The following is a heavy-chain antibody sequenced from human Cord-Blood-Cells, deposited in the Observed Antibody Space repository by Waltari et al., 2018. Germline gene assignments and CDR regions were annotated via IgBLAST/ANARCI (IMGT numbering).Heavy chain of an antibody. CDR2: SNHRGST. CDR1: FSGYY. J-gene: IGHJ5*02. V-gene: IGHV4-34*01. D-gene: IGHD2-2*01. CDR3: ASLGCSSTSCYWFDP. Sequence: QVQLQQWGAGLLKPSETLSFSGYYWSWFRQPPGKGLDWIGESNHRGSTNYNPSLKSRVTISVDTSKNQFSLKLSSVTAADTAVYYCASLGCSSTSCYWFDPWGQGTLVTVSS.